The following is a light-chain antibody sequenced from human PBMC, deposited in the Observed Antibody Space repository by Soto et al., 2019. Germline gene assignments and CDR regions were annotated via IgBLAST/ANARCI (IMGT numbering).Light chain of an antibody. V-gene: IGLV1-40*01. CDR3: QSYDTSLSGLVV. CDR2: GDN. CDR1: SSNIGAGYD. Sequence: QSVLTQPPSVSGAPGQRVTISCTGSSSNIGAGYDVHWYRQLPGAAPKVLIYGDNNRPSGVPDRFSGSKSGTSASLAITGLQSEDEADFYCQSYDTSLSGLVVFGGGTKLTVL. J-gene: IGLJ2*01.